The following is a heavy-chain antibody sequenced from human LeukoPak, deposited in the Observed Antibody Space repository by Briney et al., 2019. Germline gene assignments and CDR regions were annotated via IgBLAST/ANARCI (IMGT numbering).Heavy chain of an antibody. CDR1: GGSISSSTYY. CDR2: IYYTGST. V-gene: IGHV4-39*01. CDR3: ALRYFDRDY. J-gene: IGHJ4*02. Sequence: SETLSLTCTVSGGSISSSTYYWGWIRQPPGKGLEWLGSIYYTGSTYSNPSLTSRVTMSVDTSKNQFSLKLSSVTAADTAVYYCALRYFDRDYWGQGTLVTVSS. D-gene: IGHD3-9*01.